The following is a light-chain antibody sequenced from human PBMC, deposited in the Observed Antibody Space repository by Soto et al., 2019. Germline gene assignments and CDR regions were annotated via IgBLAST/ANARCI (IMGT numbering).Light chain of an antibody. Sequence: QSALTQPASVSGSPGQSITISCTGTSSDVGGYNYVSWYQQHPGKAPKLMIYDVSNRPSGVSNRFSVSKSGNTASLTISGLQTEDEADYYCSSYTSSSTVVFGGGTMLTVL. J-gene: IGLJ2*01. CDR2: DVS. CDR3: SSYTSSSTVV. CDR1: SSDVGGYNY. V-gene: IGLV2-14*01.